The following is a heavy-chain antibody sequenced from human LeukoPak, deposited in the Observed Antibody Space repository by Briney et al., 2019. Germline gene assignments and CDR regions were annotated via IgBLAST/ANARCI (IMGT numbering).Heavy chain of an antibody. V-gene: IGHV3-30*03. J-gene: IGHJ4*02. D-gene: IGHD5-24*01. Sequence: GGSLRLSCAASGLTFSSYSMNWVRQAPGKGLKWVALISYDASYKYYADSVQGRFTISRYNSKNTLYLQMNSLRAEDTAVYYCASSERWLQLWSPHWGQGTLVTVSS. CDR3: ASSERWLQLWSPH. CDR1: GLTFSSYS. CDR2: ISYDASYK.